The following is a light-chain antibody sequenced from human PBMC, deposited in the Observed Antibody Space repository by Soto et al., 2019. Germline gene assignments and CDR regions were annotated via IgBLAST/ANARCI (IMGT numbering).Light chain of an antibody. V-gene: IGLV2-14*03. J-gene: IGLJ1*01. CDR3: SSYRSITTSDV. CDR2: NVS. Sequence: QSALTQPASVSGSPGQSITISCTGTSNDIGSYNFVSWYQQHPGKAPKLIIYNVSDRPSGVSIRFSGSKSANTAALTISGRQPEDEADYHCSSYRSITTSDVFGTGTKVTVL. CDR1: SNDIGSYNF.